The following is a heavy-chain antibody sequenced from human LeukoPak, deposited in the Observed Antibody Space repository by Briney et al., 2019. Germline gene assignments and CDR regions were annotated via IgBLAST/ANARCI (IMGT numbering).Heavy chain of an antibody. CDR3: ARCANVLNYVWGSYRSNRNWFDP. CDR2: INHSGST. Sequence: PSETLSLTCAVYGGSFSGYYRSWIRQPPGKGLEWIGEINHSGSTNYNPSLKSRVTISVDTSKNQFSLKLSSVTAADTAVYYCARCANVLNYVWGSYRSNRNWFDPWGQGTLVTVSS. D-gene: IGHD3-16*02. V-gene: IGHV4-34*01. J-gene: IGHJ5*02. CDR1: GGSFSGYY.